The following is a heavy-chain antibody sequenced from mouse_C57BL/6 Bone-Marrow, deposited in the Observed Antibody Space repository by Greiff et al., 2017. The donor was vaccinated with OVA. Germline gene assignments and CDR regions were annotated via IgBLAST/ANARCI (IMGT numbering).Heavy chain of an antibody. J-gene: IGHJ4*01. CDR2: INPNNGGT. CDR1: GYTFTDYN. V-gene: IGHV1-18*01. CDR3: ARAKPGAMDY. Sequence: EVQGVESGPELVKPGASVKIPCKASGYTFTDYNMDWVKQSHGKSLEWIGDINPNNGGTIYNQKFKGKATLTVDKSSSTAYMELRSLTSEDTAVYYCARAKPGAMDYWGQGTSVTVSS.